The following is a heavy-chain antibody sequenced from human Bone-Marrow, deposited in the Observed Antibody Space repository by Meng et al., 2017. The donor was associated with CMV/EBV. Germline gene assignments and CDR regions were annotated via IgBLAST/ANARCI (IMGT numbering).Heavy chain of an antibody. CDR3: AKHPVYSYGYLEYNWFDS. CDR1: GFAFRNHA. D-gene: IGHD5-18*01. J-gene: IGHJ5*01. Sequence: GESLKISCAASGFAFRNHAMSWVRQAPGKGLEWVSATSGSGGATYYAASVKGRFTISRDNSKNTLYLQMSSLRAEDTAVYYCAKHPVYSYGYLEYNWFDSWGQGTLVTFSS. CDR2: TSGSGGAT. V-gene: IGHV3-23*01.